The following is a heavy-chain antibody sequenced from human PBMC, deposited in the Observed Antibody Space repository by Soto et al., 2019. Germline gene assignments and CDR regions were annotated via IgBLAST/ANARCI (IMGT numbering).Heavy chain of an antibody. D-gene: IGHD1-26*01. CDR3: ARPPHYQKVNGFDL. Sequence: SGTLSLTCTVFSGSLSSGGYYCNWIRQHPVKGLEWSGYIYFTGITYSIPSLKSRVTLSVETSKSEFPLELRSVNAADTAIYHCARPPHYQKVNGFDLGGPGVLVTV. CDR2: IYFTGIT. V-gene: IGHV4-31*03. CDR1: SGSLSSGGYY. J-gene: IGHJ5*02.